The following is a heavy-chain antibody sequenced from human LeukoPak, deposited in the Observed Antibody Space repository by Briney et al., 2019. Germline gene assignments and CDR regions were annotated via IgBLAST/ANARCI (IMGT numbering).Heavy chain of an antibody. CDR2: INHSGST. CDR1: GGSFSGYY. D-gene: IGHD5-18*01. Sequence: SETLSLTCAVSGGSFSGYYWSWIRQPPGKGLEWIGEINHSGSTNYNPSLKSRVTISVDTSKNQFSLKLSSVTAADTAVYYCARGRGIQLWFSPGHFDLWGRGTLVTVSS. J-gene: IGHJ2*01. V-gene: IGHV4-34*01. CDR3: ARGRGIQLWFSPGHFDL.